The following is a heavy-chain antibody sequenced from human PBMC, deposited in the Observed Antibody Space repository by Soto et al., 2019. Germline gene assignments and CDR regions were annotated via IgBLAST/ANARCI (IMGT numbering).Heavy chain of an antibody. Sequence: GGSLRLSCAASGFTFGGSAMHWVRQASGKGLEWVGHIRSKTNSYATAYAESAKGRFTISRDDSMNTSYLPMNSLKTEDTAVDFCTIQTDAVQWLVVPTDYNFDYWGQGTLFTASS. CDR1: GFTFGGSA. J-gene: IGHJ4*02. D-gene: IGHD6-19*01. CDR2: IRSKTNSYAT. V-gene: IGHV3-73*01. CDR3: TIQTDAVQWLVVPTDYNFDY.